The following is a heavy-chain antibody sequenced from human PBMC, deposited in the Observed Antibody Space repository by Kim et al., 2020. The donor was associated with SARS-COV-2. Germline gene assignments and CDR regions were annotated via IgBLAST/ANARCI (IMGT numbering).Heavy chain of an antibody. V-gene: IGHV4-34*01. D-gene: IGHD3-16*01. CDR3: ARVRDHYGQNYFDY. Sequence: NPSLKSRVPISVDTSKNQFSLKLSSVTAADTAVYYCARVRDHYGQNYFDYWGQGTLVTVSS. J-gene: IGHJ4*02.